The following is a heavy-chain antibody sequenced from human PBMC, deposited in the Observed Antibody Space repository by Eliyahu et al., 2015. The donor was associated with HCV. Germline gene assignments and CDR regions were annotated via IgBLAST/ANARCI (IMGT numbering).Heavy chain of an antibody. J-gene: IGHJ4*02. CDR1: GDTFSSYA. V-gene: IGHV1-69*04. CDR2: IIPLLDIT. Sequence: SSVKVYCKASGDTFSSYAISWVRQAPGQGLEWMARIIPLLDITNYAQKFQGRVTITADKSTSTAYMEVSSLRSEDAAMYYCARTDYGGNSLDYWGQGTLVTVSS. D-gene: IGHD4-23*01. CDR3: ARTDYGGNSLDY.